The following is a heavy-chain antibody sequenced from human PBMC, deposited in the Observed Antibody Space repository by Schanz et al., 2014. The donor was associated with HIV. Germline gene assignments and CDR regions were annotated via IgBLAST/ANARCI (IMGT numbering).Heavy chain of an antibody. CDR2: IIPVFGTT. J-gene: IGHJ3*01. CDR1: GGTFMTYA. D-gene: IGHD3-3*01. CDR3: ASGSILGVDHDNDDDAFDL. Sequence: QVQLVQSGAEVKKPGSSVKVSCKASGGTFMTYAISWVRQAPGQGLEWMGGIIPVFGTTNYAQKFQGRVTITADKSTSTAYMGLNSLTYDDTAVYYCASGSILGVDHDNDDDAFDLWGQGTMVTVSS. V-gene: IGHV1-69*06.